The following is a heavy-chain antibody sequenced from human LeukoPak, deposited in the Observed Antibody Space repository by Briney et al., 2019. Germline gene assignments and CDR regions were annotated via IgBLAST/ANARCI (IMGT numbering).Heavy chain of an antibody. D-gene: IGHD3-16*01. V-gene: IGHV3-23*01. CDR2: ISSSGGST. CDR3: AKRSRTYDYFDN. Sequence: GGSLRLSCAASGFTFSSYAMSWVRQAPGKGLEWVSAISSSGGSTHYADSVKGRFVTSRDNSGNTLYLQMNSLRAEDTAVYYCAKRSRTYDYFDNWGQGTLVTVSS. CDR1: GFTFSSYA. J-gene: IGHJ4*02.